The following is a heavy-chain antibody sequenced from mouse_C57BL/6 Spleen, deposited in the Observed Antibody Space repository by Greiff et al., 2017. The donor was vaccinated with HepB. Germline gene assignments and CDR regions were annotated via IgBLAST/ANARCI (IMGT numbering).Heavy chain of an antibody. CDR3: ARGDYDGSSSLYAMDY. J-gene: IGHJ4*01. V-gene: IGHV3-6*01. Sequence: EVKLMESGPGLVKPSKSLSLTCSVTGYSITSGYYWNWIRQFPGNKLEWMGYISYDGSNNYNPSLKNRISITRDTSKNQFFLKWNSVTTEDTATYYCARGDYDGSSSLYAMDYWGQGTSVTVSS. D-gene: IGHD1-1*01. CDR2: ISYDGSN. CDR1: GYSITSGYY.